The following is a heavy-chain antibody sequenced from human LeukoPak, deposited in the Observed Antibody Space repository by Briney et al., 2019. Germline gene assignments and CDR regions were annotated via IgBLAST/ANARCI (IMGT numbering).Heavy chain of an antibody. CDR3: AKLTSGWSGYSYGYSYGMDV. CDR1: GFTVSSNY. D-gene: IGHD5-18*01. CDR2: IYSGGST. J-gene: IGHJ6*02. V-gene: IGHV3-53*01. Sequence: GGSLRLSCAASGFTVSSNYMSWVRQAPGKGLEWVSVIYSGGSTYYADSVKGRFTISRDNSKNTLYLQMNSLRAEDTAVYYCAKLTSGWSGYSYGYSYGMDVWGQGTTVTVSS.